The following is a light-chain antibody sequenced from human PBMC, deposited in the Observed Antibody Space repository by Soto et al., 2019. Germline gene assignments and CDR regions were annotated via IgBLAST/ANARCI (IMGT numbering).Light chain of an antibody. J-gene: IGKJ3*01. CDR3: QQYNDWPSFT. CDR1: QSVSYN. Sequence: EIMMTQSPANLSPSQWAGATLSCRASQSVSYNLAWYHHKPGQAPRLLLYGASTRVTGIPARFSGSGAGTEFTLTTSSLQSEDFPVYQCQQYNDWPSFTCGPGTSVHI. CDR2: GAS. V-gene: IGKV3-15*01.